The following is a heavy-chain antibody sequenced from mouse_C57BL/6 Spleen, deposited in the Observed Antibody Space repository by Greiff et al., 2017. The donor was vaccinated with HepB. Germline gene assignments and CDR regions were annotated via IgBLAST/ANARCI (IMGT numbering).Heavy chain of an antibody. J-gene: IGHJ4*01. Sequence: QVQLKESGPGLVQPSQSLSITCTVSGFSLTSYGVHWVRQSPGKGLEWLGVIWSGGSTDYNAAFISRLSISKDNSKSQVFFKMNSLQAYDTAIYYCARRWGLRDYAMDYWGQGTSVTVSS. CDR3: ARRWGLRDYAMDY. CDR2: IWSGGST. D-gene: IGHD2-4*01. V-gene: IGHV2-2*01. CDR1: GFSLTSYG.